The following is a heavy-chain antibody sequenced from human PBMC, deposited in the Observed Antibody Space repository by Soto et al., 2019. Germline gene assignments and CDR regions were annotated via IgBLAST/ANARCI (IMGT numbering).Heavy chain of an antibody. J-gene: IGHJ3*02. CDR2: IWYDGSNK. D-gene: IGHD1-26*01. CDR1: GFTFSSYG. Sequence: PGGSLRLSCAASGFTFSSYGMHWVRQAPGKGLEWVAVIWYDGSNKYYADSVKGRFTISRDNSKNTLYLQMNSLRAEDTAVYYCASLDEPFLGPSDPFDIWGQGKIVTVSS. CDR3: ASLDEPFLGPSDPFDI. V-gene: IGHV3-33*01.